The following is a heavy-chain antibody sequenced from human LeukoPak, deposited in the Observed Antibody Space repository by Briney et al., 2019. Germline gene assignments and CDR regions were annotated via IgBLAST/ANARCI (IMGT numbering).Heavy chain of an antibody. CDR3: ARLKDDVTKFDY. J-gene: IGHJ4*02. D-gene: IGHD2-8*01. V-gene: IGHV3-7*01. CDR2: INQDVSRV. CDR1: GFSFSRYW. Sequence: GGSLRLSCSGSGFSFSRYWLAWVRQAPGKGLEWVASINQDVSRVHYVDSVKGRFTISRDNAKSSLFLQMTSLRVEDTAVHYCARLKDDVTKFDYWSQGTLVTASS.